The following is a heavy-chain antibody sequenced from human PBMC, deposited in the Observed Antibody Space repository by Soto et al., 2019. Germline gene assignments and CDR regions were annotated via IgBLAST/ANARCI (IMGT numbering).Heavy chain of an antibody. CDR3: ANLDMITFGGIIGPNDEFDI. J-gene: IGHJ3*02. Sequence: ASVKVSCKASGYTFTGYYMHWVRKAPGQGLEWMGWINPNSGGTNYAQKFQGWVTMTRDTSISTAYMELSRLRSDDTAVYYCANLDMITFGGIIGPNDEFDIWGQGTMVTVSS. CDR1: GYTFTGYY. D-gene: IGHD3-16*01. CDR2: INPNSGGT. V-gene: IGHV1-2*04.